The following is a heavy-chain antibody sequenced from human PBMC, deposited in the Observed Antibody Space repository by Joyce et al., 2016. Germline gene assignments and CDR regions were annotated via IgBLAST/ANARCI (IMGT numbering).Heavy chain of an antibody. D-gene: IGHD3-3*02. CDR3: ARELASPHAY. CDR2: LSLDGSSK. V-gene: IGHV3-30*04. CDR1: GFTFSSYA. Sequence: QVQLVESGGGVVQPGRSLRLSCAASGFTFSSYAMYWVRQAPGKGLEWVAVLSLDGSSKYYADSVKGRFTISRDNSKNTLYLQMNSLRAEDTAVYYCARELASPHAYWGQGTLVTVSS. J-gene: IGHJ4*02.